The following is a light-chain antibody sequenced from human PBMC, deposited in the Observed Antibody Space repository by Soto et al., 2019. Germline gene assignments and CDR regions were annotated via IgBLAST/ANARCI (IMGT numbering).Light chain of an antibody. CDR3: QQYGSSGT. J-gene: IGKJ1*01. Sequence: EIVFTQAPGTLSLSPGERATLSCRASQSVSNNYLAWYQQRPGQAPRLLIYGASNRATGIPDRFSGSGSGTDFTLTINRLEPEDFAVYYCQQYGSSGTLGQGTKVDIK. CDR1: QSVSNNY. V-gene: IGKV3-20*01. CDR2: GAS.